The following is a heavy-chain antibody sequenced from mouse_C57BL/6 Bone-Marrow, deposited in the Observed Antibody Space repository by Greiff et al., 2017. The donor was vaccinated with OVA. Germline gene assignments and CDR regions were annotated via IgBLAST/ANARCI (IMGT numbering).Heavy chain of an antibody. CDR1: GFTFSSFG. J-gene: IGHJ3*01. Sequence: EVQGVESGGGLVQPGGSRKLSCAASGFTFSSFGMHWVRQAPEKGLEWVAYISSGSSTVYYADTVQDRFTISSDNPNHTLFLQMTSLRSEDTAVYYCARRGNDYAPFAYWGQGTLVTVSA. CDR2: ISSGSSTV. CDR3: ARRGNDYAPFAY. D-gene: IGHD2-4*01. V-gene: IGHV5-17*02.